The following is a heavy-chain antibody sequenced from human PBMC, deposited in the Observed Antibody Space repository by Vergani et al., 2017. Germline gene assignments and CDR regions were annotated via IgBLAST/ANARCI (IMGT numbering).Heavy chain of an antibody. Sequence: QVQLVESGGGLVKPGGSLRLSCAASGFTFSDYYMSWVRQAPGKGLEWVSYIRSSSSYTNYADSVKGRFTISSDNAKNSLYLQMNSLRAEDTAVYYCAGQSPTYYYDSRAGLGAFDIWGQGTMVTVSS. J-gene: IGHJ3*02. CDR2: IRSSSSYT. CDR1: GFTFSDYY. V-gene: IGHV3-11*06. D-gene: IGHD3-22*01. CDR3: AGQSPTYYYDSRAGLGAFDI.